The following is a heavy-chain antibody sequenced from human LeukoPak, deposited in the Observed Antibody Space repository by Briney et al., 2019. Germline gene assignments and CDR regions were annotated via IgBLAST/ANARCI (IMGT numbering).Heavy chain of an antibody. CDR3: ARDGAGPPHEAFDI. J-gene: IGHJ3*02. CDR2: IEQTESEK. Sequence: GGSLRLSCAVSGFTISNYGMSWVRQAPGKGLEWVANIEQTESEKKYVDSVKGRFTISRDNVRNSLYLQMNNLRAEDTAVYYCARDGAGPPHEAFDIWGQGTVVTVCS. V-gene: IGHV3-7*01. CDR1: GFTISNYG.